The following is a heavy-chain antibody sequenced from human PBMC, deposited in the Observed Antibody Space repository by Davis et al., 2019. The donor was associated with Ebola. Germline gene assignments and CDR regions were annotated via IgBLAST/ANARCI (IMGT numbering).Heavy chain of an antibody. CDR3: AKDQTAYVSSCFDD. CDR2: ISFDGNHE. Sequence: GESLKISCTASGFTFSTYAMHWVRQAPGKGPEWVAVISFDGNHEDYADSVKGRFTISRDNSKNTLYLQMDILRPEDTAVYYCAKDQTAYVSSCFDDWGQGTLVTVSS. J-gene: IGHJ5*02. V-gene: IGHV3-30*04. CDR1: GFTFSTYA. D-gene: IGHD3-16*01.